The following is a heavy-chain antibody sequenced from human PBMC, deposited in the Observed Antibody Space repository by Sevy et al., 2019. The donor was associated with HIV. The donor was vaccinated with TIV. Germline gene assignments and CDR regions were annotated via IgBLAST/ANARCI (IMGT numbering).Heavy chain of an antibody. D-gene: IGHD2-2*01. CDR3: ARFVDGDPLCLYYFDY. V-gene: IGHV4-30-2*01. CDR2: IYPSGSS. CDR1: GGSINSNNYS. Sequence: SETLSLTCAASGGSINSNNYSWNWIRQPPGKGLEWIGYIYPSGSSDCNPSLKSRVTISVDTYKNQFSLNLSSVTAADTAVYYCARFVDGDPLCLYYFDYWGQGTLVTVSS. J-gene: IGHJ4*01.